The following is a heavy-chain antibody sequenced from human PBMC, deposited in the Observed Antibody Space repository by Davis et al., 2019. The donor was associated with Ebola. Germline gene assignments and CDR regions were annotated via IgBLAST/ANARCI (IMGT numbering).Heavy chain of an antibody. V-gene: IGHV5-51*01. Sequence: GESLKISCKGSGYSFTSYWIGWVRQMPGKGLEWMGIIYPGDSDTRYSPSFQGQVTISADKSISTAYLQWSSLKASDTAMYYCASEGGDYPYYYGMDVWGQGTTVTVSS. CDR1: GYSFTSYW. CDR3: ASEGGDYPYYYGMDV. J-gene: IGHJ6*02. CDR2: IYPGDSDT. D-gene: IGHD4-17*01.